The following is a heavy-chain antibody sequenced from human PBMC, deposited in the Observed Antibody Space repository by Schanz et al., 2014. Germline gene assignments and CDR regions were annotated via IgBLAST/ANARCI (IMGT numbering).Heavy chain of an antibody. Sequence: VRLVESGGGVVQPGRSLRLSCAASGFSFSDHAMDWVRQAAGKGLEWVGRVRKKEFSDDTEEYAASVRGRFTISRDDSKNVVNLQMNGLKTEDTAMYYCVREGSTTPVAGLRSFDWLGRFDYWGQGALVTVS. J-gene: IGHJ4*02. CDR2: VRKKEFSDDTE. CDR3: VREGSTTPVAGLRSFDWLGRFDY. CDR1: GFSFSDHA. V-gene: IGHV3-72*01. D-gene: IGHD3-9*01.